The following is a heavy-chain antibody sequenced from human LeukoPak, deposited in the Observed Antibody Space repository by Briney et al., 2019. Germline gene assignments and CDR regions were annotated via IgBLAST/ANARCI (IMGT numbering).Heavy chain of an antibody. J-gene: IGHJ4*02. CDR3: ARVLRYSSSWCYFDY. V-gene: IGHV4-38-2*02. CDR2: IYHSGST. D-gene: IGHD6-13*01. Sequence: SETLSLTCTVSGYSISSGYYWGWIRQPPGKGLEWIGSIYHSGSTYYNPSLKSRVTISVDTSKNQFSLKLSSVTAADTAVYYCARVLRYSSSWCYFDYWGQGTLVTVSS. CDR1: GYSISSGYY.